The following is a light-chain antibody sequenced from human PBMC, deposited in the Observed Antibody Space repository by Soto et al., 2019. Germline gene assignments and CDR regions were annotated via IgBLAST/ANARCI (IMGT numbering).Light chain of an antibody. CDR1: ETVNSN. Sequence: EIVLTQSPGTLSLSPGERATLSCRASETVNSNLAWYQQKPGQAPRLLIYTISIRATGIPARFSGSGSGTDFTLTISSLQSEDFGVYYCQQYNKWWTFGQGTKVDNK. J-gene: IGKJ1*01. V-gene: IGKV3-15*01. CDR3: QQYNKWWT. CDR2: TIS.